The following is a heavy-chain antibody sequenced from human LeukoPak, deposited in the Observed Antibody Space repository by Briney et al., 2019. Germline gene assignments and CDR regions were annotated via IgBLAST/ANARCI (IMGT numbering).Heavy chain of an antibody. D-gene: IGHD1-26*01. CDR3: ARWGPIVGATFDY. Sequence: GASVKVSCKASGYTFTGYYMHWVRQAPGQGLEWMGWINTNTGNPTYAQGFTGRFVFSLDTSVSTAYLQISSLKAEDTAVYYCARWGPIVGATFDYWGQGTLVTVSS. CDR2: INTNTGNP. CDR1: GYTFTGYY. V-gene: IGHV7-4-1*02. J-gene: IGHJ4*02.